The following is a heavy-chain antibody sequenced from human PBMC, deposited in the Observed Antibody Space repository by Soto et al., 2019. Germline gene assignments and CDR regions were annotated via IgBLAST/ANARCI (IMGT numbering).Heavy chain of an antibody. CDR3: ARGRGDGYNQNWYFDL. J-gene: IGHJ2*01. D-gene: IGHD3-10*01. CDR2: INNGGSS. Sequence: QVHLQQWGAGLLKPSETLSLTCAVYGGSFSGYYWSWIRQPPGKGLEWIGEINNGGSSNYNPSLKSRGSMSVGTSNNHFSLKLTSVTAADTAVYYCARGRGDGYNQNWYFDLWGRGTLVTVSS. V-gene: IGHV4-34*01. CDR1: GGSFSGYY.